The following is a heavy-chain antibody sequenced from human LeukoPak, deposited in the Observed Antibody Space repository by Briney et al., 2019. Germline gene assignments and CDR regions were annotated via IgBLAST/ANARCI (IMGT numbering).Heavy chain of an antibody. J-gene: IGHJ4*02. CDR2: IKQDGSEK. CDR3: ARAYSPFDY. V-gene: IGHV3-7*01. Sequence: PGGSLRLSCAASGFSLSRYWMSWVRQAPGKGLEWVANIKQDGSEKYYVDSVKGRFTISRDNAKNSLYLQMNSLRAEDTAVYYCARAYSPFDYWGQGTLVTVSS. CDR1: GFSLSRYW. D-gene: IGHD6-13*01.